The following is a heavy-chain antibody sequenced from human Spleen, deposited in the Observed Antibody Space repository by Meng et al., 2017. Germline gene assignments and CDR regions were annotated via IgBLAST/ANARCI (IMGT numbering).Heavy chain of an antibody. D-gene: IGHD3-16*02. CDR3: AREMITFGGVIDTFDY. CDR2: INPNSGGT. CDR1: GYTFTGYY. V-gene: IGHV1-2*02. Sequence: ASVKVSCKASGYTFTGYYMHWVRQAPGQGLEWMGWINPNSGGTNYAQKFQGRVTMTRDTSISTAYMELSRLRSDDTAVYYCAREMITFGGVIDTFDYWGQGTLVTVSS. J-gene: IGHJ4*02.